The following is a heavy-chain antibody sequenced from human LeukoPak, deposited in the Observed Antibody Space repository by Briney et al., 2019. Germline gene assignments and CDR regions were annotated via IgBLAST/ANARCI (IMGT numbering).Heavy chain of an antibody. CDR3: ARVASSPLLYYMDV. CDR2: IYTSGST. D-gene: IGHD6-13*01. V-gene: IGHV4-4*07. Sequence: SETLSLTCTVYYWSWIRQPAGKGLEWIGRIYTSGSTNYNPSLKSRVTMSVDTSKNQFSLKLSSVTAADTAVYYCARVASSPLLYYMDVWGEGTTVTISS. CDR1: Y. J-gene: IGHJ6*03.